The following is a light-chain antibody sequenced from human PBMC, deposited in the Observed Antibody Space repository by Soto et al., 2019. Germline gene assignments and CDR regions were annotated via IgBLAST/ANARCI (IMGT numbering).Light chain of an antibody. V-gene: IGLV1-44*01. J-gene: IGLJ1*01. CDR2: SNN. Sequence: QSVLTHPPSASGTPGQRVTISCSGSSSNIGSNTVNWYQQLPGTAPKLLIYSNNQRPSGVPARFSGSKSGTSASLAISGLKSEDEADYYCAAWDDSLNGPVFGTGTKVTVL. CDR3: AAWDDSLNGPV. CDR1: SSNIGSNT.